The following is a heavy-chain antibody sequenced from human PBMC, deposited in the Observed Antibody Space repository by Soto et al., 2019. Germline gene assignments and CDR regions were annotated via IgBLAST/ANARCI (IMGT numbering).Heavy chain of an antibody. CDR3: ARAGVATHYFDY. CDR1: GFTFSDYY. D-gene: IGHD5-12*01. J-gene: IGHJ4*02. V-gene: IGHV3-11*05. CDR2: ISSSSSYT. Sequence: QVQLVESGGGLVKPGGSLRLSCAASGFTFSDYYMSWIRQAPGKGLEWVSYISSSSSYTNYADSVKGRFTISRDNAKNSLYRQMNSLRAEDTAVYYCARAGVATHYFDYWGQGTLVTVSS.